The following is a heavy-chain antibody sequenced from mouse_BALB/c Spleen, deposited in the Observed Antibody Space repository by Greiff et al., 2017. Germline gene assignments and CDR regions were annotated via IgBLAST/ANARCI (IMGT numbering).Heavy chain of an antibody. V-gene: IGHV3-2*02. CDR2: ISYSGST. CDR3: ARKGYYGYEVDY. CDR1: GYSITSDYA. J-gene: IGHJ4*01. D-gene: IGHD2-2*01. Sequence: EVQLQESGPGLVKPSQSLSLTCTVTGYSITSDYAWNWIRQFPGNKLEWMGYISYSGSTSYNPSLKSRISITRDTSKNPFFLQLNSVTTEDTATYYCARKGYYGYEVDYWGQGTSVTVSS.